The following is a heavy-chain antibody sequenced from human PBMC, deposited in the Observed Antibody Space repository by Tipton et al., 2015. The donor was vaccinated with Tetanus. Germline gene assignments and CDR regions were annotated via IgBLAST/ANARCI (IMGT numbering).Heavy chain of an antibody. D-gene: IGHD3-10*01. V-gene: IGHV2-5*02. CDR2: IYWDDDK. J-gene: IGHJ6*03. CDR3: AHNRGMVRGPGYYYYYMDV. Sequence: LVKPTETLTLTCTFSGFSLSTSGVGVGWIRQPPGKALEWLALIYWDDDKRYSPSLKSRLTITKDTSKNQVVLTMTNMDPVDTATYYCAHNRGMVRGPGYYYYYMDVWGKRTTVTVSS. CDR1: GFSLSTSGVG.